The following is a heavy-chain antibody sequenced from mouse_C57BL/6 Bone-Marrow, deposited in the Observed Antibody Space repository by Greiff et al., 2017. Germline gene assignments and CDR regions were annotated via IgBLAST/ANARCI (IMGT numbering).Heavy chain of an antibody. CDR3: TTWYFDV. CDR1: GFNIKDDY. J-gene: IGHJ1*03. Sequence: EVQLQQSGAELVRPGASVKLSCTASGFNIKDDYMHWVKQRPEQGLEWIGWIDPENGDTEYASKFQGKATITADKSSNTAYLQLSSLTSEDTAVYYCTTWYFDVWGTGTTVTVSS. V-gene: IGHV14-4*01. CDR2: IDPENGDT.